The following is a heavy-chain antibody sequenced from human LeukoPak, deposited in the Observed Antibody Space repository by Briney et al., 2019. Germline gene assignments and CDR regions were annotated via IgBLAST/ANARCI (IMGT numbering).Heavy chain of an antibody. CDR2: ISTSSSYI. CDR3: ARASWPLGSYYMDV. J-gene: IGHJ6*03. D-gene: IGHD3-10*01. V-gene: IGHV3-21*01. CDR1: GYTFSSYS. Sequence: PGGSLRLSCAASGYTFSSYSMNWVRQAPGKGLEWVSFISTSSSYIYYADSVKGRFTISRDNAKKSLSLQMNSLRAEDTAVYYCARASWPLGSYYMDVWAKGPRSPSP.